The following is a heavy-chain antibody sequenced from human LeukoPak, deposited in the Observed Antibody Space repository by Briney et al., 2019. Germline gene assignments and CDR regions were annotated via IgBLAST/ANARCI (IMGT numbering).Heavy chain of an antibody. CDR3: ARETIIYYDSSGCFDY. CDR2: ISSSSSYI. Sequence: GGSLRLSCAASGFTFSSYSMDWVRQAPGKGLEWASSISSSSSYIYYADSVKGRFTISRDNAKNSLYLQMNSLRAEDTAVYYCARETIIYYDSSGCFDYWGQGTLVTVSS. J-gene: IGHJ4*02. CDR1: GFTFSSYS. D-gene: IGHD3-22*01. V-gene: IGHV3-21*01.